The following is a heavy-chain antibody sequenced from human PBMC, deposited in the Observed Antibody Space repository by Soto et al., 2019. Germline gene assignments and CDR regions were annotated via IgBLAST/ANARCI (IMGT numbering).Heavy chain of an antibody. CDR1: GGSGGSFSGYY. V-gene: IGHV4-59*08. CDR2: IYNTGST. J-gene: IGHJ5*02. Sequence: LSLTCAVYGGSGGSFSGYYWSWIRQPPGKGLEWIGYIYNTGSTNYNPSLKSRVTISVDTSKNQFSLKLSSVTAADTAVYYCATSNWFDPWGQGTLVTVSS. CDR3: ATSNWFDP.